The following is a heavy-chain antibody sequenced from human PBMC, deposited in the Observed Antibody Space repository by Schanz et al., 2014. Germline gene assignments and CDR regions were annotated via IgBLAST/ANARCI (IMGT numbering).Heavy chain of an antibody. Sequence: EVQLLESGGGLVQPGGSLRLSCASSGFSFTTYAMSWVRQAPGKGLEWVSIISGSGGSTYYADSVKGRFTISRDNSKNSLYLQMNSLRAEDTAVYYCARIGGSVFDYWAQGTLVTVSS. CDR2: ISGSGGST. V-gene: IGHV3-23*01. D-gene: IGHD3-10*01. J-gene: IGHJ4*02. CDR3: ARIGGSVFDY. CDR1: GFSFTTYA.